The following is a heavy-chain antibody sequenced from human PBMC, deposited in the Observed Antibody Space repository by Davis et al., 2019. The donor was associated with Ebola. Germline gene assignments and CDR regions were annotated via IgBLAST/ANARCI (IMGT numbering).Heavy chain of an antibody. CDR1: GDSVSSGG. D-gene: IGHD5-12*01. CDR3: ARGWLRSGLDV. V-gene: IGHV6-1*01. Sequence: PSETLSLTCTISGDSVSSGGWNWIRQSPSRGLEWLGRTYYSSKWYNDYAASVKSRITINPDTSKNQFSLQLTSVTPEDTALYYCARGWLRSGLDVWGKGAAVTVSS. CDR2: TYYSSKWYN. J-gene: IGHJ6*04.